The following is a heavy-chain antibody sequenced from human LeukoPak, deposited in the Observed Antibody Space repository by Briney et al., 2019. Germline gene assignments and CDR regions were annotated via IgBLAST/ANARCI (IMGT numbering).Heavy chain of an antibody. CDR3: ARGGGEKYSSSPLDY. Sequence: SETLSLTCTVSGGSISSYYWSWIRQPPGKGLEWIGYIYYSGSTNYNPSLKSRVTISVDTSKNQFSLKLSSVTAADTAVHYCARGGGEKYSSSPLDYWGQGTLVTVSS. D-gene: IGHD6-6*01. CDR2: IYYSGST. CDR1: GGSISSYY. V-gene: IGHV4-59*01. J-gene: IGHJ4*02.